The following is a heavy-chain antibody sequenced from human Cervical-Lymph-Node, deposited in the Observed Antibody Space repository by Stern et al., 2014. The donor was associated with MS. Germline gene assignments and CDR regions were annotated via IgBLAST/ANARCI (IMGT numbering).Heavy chain of an antibody. J-gene: IGHJ4*02. CDR1: GYTFTSYW. Sequence: EVQLVESGPEVKRPGESLKISCQASGYTFTSYWIGWVRPMPGKGLEWIAIIFPGGSDIRYSPSFQGQVTISAEKSSSTAYLQWNNLKASDTAIYYCARQRYFDYWGQGTLVTVSS. V-gene: IGHV5-51*01. CDR3: ARQRYFDY. CDR2: IFPGGSDI.